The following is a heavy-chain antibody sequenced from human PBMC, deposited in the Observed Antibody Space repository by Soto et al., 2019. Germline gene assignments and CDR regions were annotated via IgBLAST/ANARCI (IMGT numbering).Heavy chain of an antibody. D-gene: IGHD1-26*01. CDR2: INSDGSST. CDR1: GFTFSSYW. CDR3: AREVGATPNYYYYYGMDV. V-gene: IGHV3-74*01. Sequence: GGSLILSCAASGFTFSSYWMHWVRQAPGKGLVWVSRINSDGSSTSHADSVKGRFTISRDNAKNTLYLQMNSLRAEDTAVYYCAREVGATPNYYYYYGMDVWGQGTTVTVSS. J-gene: IGHJ6*02.